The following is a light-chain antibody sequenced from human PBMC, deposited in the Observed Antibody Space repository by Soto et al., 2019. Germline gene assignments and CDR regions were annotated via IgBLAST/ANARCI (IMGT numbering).Light chain of an antibody. CDR1: QSISSY. Sequence: DIQMTQSPSSLSASVGDRVTITCRASQSISSYLNWYQQKPGKAPKLLIYAASSLQSGVPSRFSGNGSGTDFTLTISSLQPEDFATYYCQQSYSTPHTFGQGTRLENK. V-gene: IGKV1-39*01. J-gene: IGKJ5*01. CDR3: QQSYSTPHT. CDR2: AAS.